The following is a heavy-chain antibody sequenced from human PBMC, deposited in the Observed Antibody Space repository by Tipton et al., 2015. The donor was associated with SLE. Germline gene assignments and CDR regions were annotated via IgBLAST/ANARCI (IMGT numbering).Heavy chain of an antibody. V-gene: IGHV4-61*08. D-gene: IGHD6-19*01. CDR3: ARDNSGWSEDSYYYYVDV. CDR2: ISDSGST. Sequence: TLSLTCTVSGGSISSDDYYWTWIRQHPGKGLEWIGYISDSGSTNYNPSLRSRVAISVDTSKNQFSLRLDSMTSADTAVYYCARDNSGWSEDSYYYYVDVWGKGTTVTVSS. J-gene: IGHJ6*03. CDR1: GGSISSDDYY.